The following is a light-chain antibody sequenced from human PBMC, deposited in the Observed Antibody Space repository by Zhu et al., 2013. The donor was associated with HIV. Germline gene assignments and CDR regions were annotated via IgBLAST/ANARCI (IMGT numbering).Light chain of an antibody. CDR1: QDIKDE. J-gene: IGKJ4*01. CDR3: LQRNTYPLT. Sequence: DIQMAQSPSSLSASVGDRIIITCRASQDIKDELGWYQQKPGKAPKRLIYDASGLESGVPDRFSGSGSGTEFTLTIGDLQPEDFATYYCLQRNTYPLTFGGGTRVEI. V-gene: IGKV1-17*02. CDR2: DAS.